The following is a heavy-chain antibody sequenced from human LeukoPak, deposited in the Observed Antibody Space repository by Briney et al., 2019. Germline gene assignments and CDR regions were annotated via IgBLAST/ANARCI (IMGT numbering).Heavy chain of an antibody. V-gene: IGHV4-34*01. J-gene: IGHJ4*02. CDR2: INHCEST. D-gene: IGHD3-10*01. Sequence: SETLSLTCAVYGGSFSGYYWSWIRQPPGKGLEWIGEINHCESTNYNPSLQSRVTISVATSKNQLSLKLSSVTAADTAVHYCASGITMVRGVKSLNYGSQGTLVTVSS. CDR3: ASGITMVRGVKSLNY. CDR1: GGSFSGYY.